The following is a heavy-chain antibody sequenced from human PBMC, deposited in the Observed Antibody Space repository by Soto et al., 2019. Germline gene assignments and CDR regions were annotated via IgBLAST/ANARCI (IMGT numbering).Heavy chain of an antibody. CDR1: GFTFSSYN. V-gene: IGHV3-48*02. D-gene: IGHD5-12*01. Sequence: EVQLVESGGGLVQPGGSLRLSCAASGFTFSSYNMNWVRQAPGKGLEWVSYISGSSSTIYYADSVKGRFTISRDNAKNSLYLQMNSLRDEDTAVYYCAREDGYNAHFEYWGQGTLVTVSS. J-gene: IGHJ4*02. CDR2: ISGSSSTI. CDR3: AREDGYNAHFEY.